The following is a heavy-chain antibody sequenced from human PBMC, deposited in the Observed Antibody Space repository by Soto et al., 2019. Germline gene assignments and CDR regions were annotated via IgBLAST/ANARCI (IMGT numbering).Heavy chain of an antibody. CDR3: AKGTRYCINGVCVVMDY. J-gene: IGHJ4*02. D-gene: IGHD2-8*01. Sequence: EVQVLDSGGGLVQPGGSLRLSCAASGFTFSNYAMNWVRQAPGQGLEWISAISGSGSSTYYADSVKGRFTISRDNSKNTLYLQMNSLGAEDTAVYYCAKGTRYCINGVCVVMDYWCQGTLVTVSS. V-gene: IGHV3-23*01. CDR2: ISGSGSST. CDR1: GFTFSNYA.